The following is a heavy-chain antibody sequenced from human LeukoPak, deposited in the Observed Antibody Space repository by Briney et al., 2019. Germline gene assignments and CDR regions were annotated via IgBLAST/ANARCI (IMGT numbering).Heavy chain of an antibody. CDR3: ARRAGAYSHPYDY. D-gene: IGHD4/OR15-4a*01. V-gene: IGHV3-21*04. CDR2: TVGGGSPNT. Sequence: GGSLRLSCAASGFTFSSYSMNWVRQAPGKGLEWVSATVGGGSPNTYHADSVKGRFTISRDNSKNTLYLQMNSLRAEDTAVYYCARRAGAYSHPYDYWGQGTLVTVSS. CDR1: GFTFSSYS. J-gene: IGHJ4*02.